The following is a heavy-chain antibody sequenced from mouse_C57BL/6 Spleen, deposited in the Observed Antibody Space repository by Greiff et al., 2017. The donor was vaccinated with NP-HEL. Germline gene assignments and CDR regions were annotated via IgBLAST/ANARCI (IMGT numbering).Heavy chain of an antibody. V-gene: IGHV1-50*01. CDR3: ARRGTIGYYFDY. D-gene: IGHD2-14*01. J-gene: IGHJ2*01. CDR2: IDPSDSYT. CDR1: GYTFTSYW. Sequence: QVQLQQPGAELVKPGASVKLSCKASGYTFTSYWMQWVKQRPGQGLEWIGEIDPSDSYTNYNQKFKGKATLTVDTSSSTAYMQLSSLTSEDSAVYYCARRGTIGYYFDYWGQGTTLTVSS.